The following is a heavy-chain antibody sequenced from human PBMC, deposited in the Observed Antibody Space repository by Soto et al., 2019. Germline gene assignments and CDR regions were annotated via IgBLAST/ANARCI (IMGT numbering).Heavy chain of an antibody. D-gene: IGHD5-12*01. CDR3: VKDRVPGAYGNYYGMDV. V-gene: IGHV3-23*01. Sequence: GGSLRLSCAASGFTFSSYAMTWVRQAPGEGLEWVSTISGSGGSAYYADSVKGRFTISRDNSKNTLNLEMNSLRAEDTAIYYCVKDRVPGAYGNYYGMDVWGQGTTVTVSS. CDR2: ISGSGGSA. CDR1: GFTFSSYA. J-gene: IGHJ6*02.